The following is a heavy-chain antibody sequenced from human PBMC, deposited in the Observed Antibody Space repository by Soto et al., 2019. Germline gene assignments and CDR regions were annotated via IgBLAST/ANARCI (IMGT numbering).Heavy chain of an antibody. J-gene: IGHJ4*02. D-gene: IGHD4-17*01. CDR3: AKEGVYGDYALTFDY. CDR1: GFTFSSYA. Sequence: GGSLRLSCAASGFTFSSYAMSWVRQAPEKGLEWVSAISGSGGSTYYADSVKGRFTISRDNSKNTLYLQMNSLRAEDTAVYYCAKEGVYGDYALTFDYWGQGTLVTVSS. CDR2: ISGSGGST. V-gene: IGHV3-23*01.